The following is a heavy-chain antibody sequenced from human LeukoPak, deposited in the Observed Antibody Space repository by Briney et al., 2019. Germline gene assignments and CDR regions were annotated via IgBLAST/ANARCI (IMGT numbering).Heavy chain of an antibody. Sequence: AAVKVSCKASGYSFTAYYMHWVRQAPGQGLEWMGWINPNSGGTNYAQTFQGRVTMTWDTSITTAYMEMSRLRSDDTALYYCARSPHILTGENFDYWGQGTLVTVSS. CDR1: GYSFTAYY. D-gene: IGHD3-9*01. V-gene: IGHV1-2*02. CDR3: ARSPHILTGENFDY. J-gene: IGHJ4*02. CDR2: INPNSGGT.